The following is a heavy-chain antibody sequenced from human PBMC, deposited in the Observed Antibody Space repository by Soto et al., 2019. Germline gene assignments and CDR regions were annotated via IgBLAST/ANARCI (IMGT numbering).Heavy chain of an antibody. CDR2: IKRKIDGETT. J-gene: IGHJ4*02. CDR3: TIGKGITEFDY. V-gene: IGHV3-15*01. D-gene: IGHD3-10*01. CDR1: DFTFSVAW. Sequence: GGSLRLACVVSDFTFSVAWMTWVRQAPGKGLEWVGRIKRKIDGETTDYAAPVKGRFTISRDDSKSTLYLQMNSLRTEDTAMYYCTIGKGITEFDYWGLGAMVTVSS.